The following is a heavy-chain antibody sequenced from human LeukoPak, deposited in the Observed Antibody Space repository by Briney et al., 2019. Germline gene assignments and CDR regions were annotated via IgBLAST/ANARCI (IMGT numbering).Heavy chain of an antibody. CDR3: AKEGYCSSTSCYTDAFDI. D-gene: IGHD2-2*02. V-gene: IGHV3-23*01. Sequence: SGGSLRLSCAASGFTFSGYAMSWVRQAPGKGLEWVSAISGSGGSTYYADSVKGRFTISRDNSKNTLYLQMNSLRAEDTAVYYCAKEGYCSSTSCYTDAFDIWGQGTMVTVSS. CDR1: GFTFSGYA. CDR2: ISGSGGST. J-gene: IGHJ3*02.